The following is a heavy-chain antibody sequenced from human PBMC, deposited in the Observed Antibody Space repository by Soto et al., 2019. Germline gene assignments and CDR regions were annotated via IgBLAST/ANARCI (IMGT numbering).Heavy chain of an antibody. CDR3: ARDRQNYYDSSPYHYYGMDV. CDR2: IYHSGST. J-gene: IGHJ6*02. D-gene: IGHD3-22*01. V-gene: IGHV4-38-2*02. Sequence: SETLSLTCAVSGYSISSGYYWGWIRQPPGKGLEWIGSIYHSGSTYYNLSLKSRVTISVDTSKNQFSLKLSSVTAADTAVYYCARDRQNYYDSSPYHYYGMDVWGQGTTVTVSS. CDR1: GYSISSGYY.